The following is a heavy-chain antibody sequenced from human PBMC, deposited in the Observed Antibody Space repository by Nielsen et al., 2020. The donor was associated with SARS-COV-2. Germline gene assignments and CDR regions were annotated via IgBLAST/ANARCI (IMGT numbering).Heavy chain of an antibody. Sequence: GGSLRLSCAASGFTVNNNYMSWVRQAPGKGLEWVSVLYSGGGTDYADSVKGRFSISRDNSKNTLYLQMNSLRAEDTAVYYCAKIGLSDYYGMDVWGQGTTVTVS. CDR1: GFTVNNNY. CDR3: AKIGLSDYYGMDV. D-gene: IGHD2-2*03. CDR2: LYSGGGT. V-gene: IGHV3-53*01. J-gene: IGHJ6*02.